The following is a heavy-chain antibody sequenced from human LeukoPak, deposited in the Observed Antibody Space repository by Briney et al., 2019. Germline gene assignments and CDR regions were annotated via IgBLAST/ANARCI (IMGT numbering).Heavy chain of an antibody. CDR2: IYYSGST. V-gene: IGHV4-59*01. Sequence: NTSETLSLTCTVSGGSISSYYWSWIRQPPGKRLEWIGYIYYSGSTNYNPSLKSRVTISVDTSKNQFSLKLSSVTAADTAVYFCARDGALPGGGDYLFDYWGQGTLVTVSS. D-gene: IGHD2-21*01. CDR1: GGSISSYY. CDR3: ARDGALPGGGDYLFDY. J-gene: IGHJ4*02.